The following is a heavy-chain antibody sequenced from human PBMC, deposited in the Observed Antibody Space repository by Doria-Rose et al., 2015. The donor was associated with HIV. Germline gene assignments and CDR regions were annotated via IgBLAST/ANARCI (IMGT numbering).Heavy chain of an antibody. CDR1: GFTFSNSA. CDR3: ARDPNGDYVGAFEF. V-gene: IGHV3-23*01. Sequence: VQLLESGGGLVQPGGSLRVSCVASGFTFSNSAMIWVRQAPGRGLEFVAAIRGSGGGTIYAESVRGRFPMSRDNSRNTLYLQMNSLRAEDTAVYYCARDPNGDYVGAFEFWGQGTVVTVS. D-gene: IGHD4-17*01. J-gene: IGHJ3*01. CDR2: IRGSGGGT.